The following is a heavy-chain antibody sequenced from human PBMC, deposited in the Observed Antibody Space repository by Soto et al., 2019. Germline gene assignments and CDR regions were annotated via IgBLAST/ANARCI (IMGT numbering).Heavy chain of an antibody. CDR1: GFTFSSYG. Sequence: QVQLVESGGGVVQPGRSLRLSCTASGFTFSSYGMHWVRQAPGKGLEWVAFIWYDGTNQYYVDSVKGRFTISRDNSKNTLVLQMNSLRVEDTAMYYCARDLGVVVTASRSVGTFDYWGQGSLVTVSS. CDR2: IWYDGTNQ. J-gene: IGHJ4*02. CDR3: ARDLGVVVTASRSVGTFDY. D-gene: IGHD2-15*01. V-gene: IGHV3-33*01.